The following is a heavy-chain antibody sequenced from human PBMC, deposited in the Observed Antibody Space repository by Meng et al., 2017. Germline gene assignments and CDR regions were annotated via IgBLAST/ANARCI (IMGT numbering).Heavy chain of an antibody. V-gene: IGHV3-15*01. CDR1: GFTFSNAW. CDR2: IKSKTDGGTT. D-gene: IGHD3-10*01. CDR3: TTDGSWGYYGSGSYPLPYYYYYGMDV. J-gene: IGHJ6*02. Sequence: GESLKISCAASGFTFSNAWMSWVRQAPGKGLEWVGRIKSKTDGGTTDYAAPVKGRFTISRDDSKNTLYLQMNSLKTEDTAVYYCTTDGSWGYYGSGSYPLPYYYYYGMDVWGQGKKVTVSS.